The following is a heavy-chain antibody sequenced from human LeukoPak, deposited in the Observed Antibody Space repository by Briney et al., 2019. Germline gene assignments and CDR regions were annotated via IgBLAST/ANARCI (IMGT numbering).Heavy chain of an antibody. CDR2: ISAYNGNT. Sequence: GASVKVSCKASGYTFTSYGISWVRQAPGQGLEWMGWISAYNGNTNYAQKLQGRVTMTTDTSTSTAYMELRSLRSDDTAVYYCAREPAGYSSGWFDYWGQGTLVTVSS. J-gene: IGHJ4*02. CDR1: GYTFTSYG. CDR3: AREPAGYSSGWFDY. D-gene: IGHD6-19*01. V-gene: IGHV1-18*01.